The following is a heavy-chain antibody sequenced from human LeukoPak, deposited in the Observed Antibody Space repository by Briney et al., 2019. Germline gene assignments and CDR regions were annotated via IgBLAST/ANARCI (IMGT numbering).Heavy chain of an antibody. V-gene: IGHV4-4*07. CDR3: ARDKYYDFWSGYYYYFDY. D-gene: IGHD3-3*01. CDR1: GGSISSYY. J-gene: IGHJ4*02. Sequence: SETLSLTCTVSGGSISSYYWSWIRQPAGKGLEWIGRIYTSGSTNYNPSLKSRVTMSVDTSKNQFSLKLSSVTAADTAVYYCARDKYYDFWSGYYYYFDYWGQGTLVTVSS. CDR2: IYTSGST.